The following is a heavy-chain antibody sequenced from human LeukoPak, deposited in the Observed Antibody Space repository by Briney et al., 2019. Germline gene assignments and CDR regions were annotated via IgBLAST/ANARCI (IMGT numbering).Heavy chain of an antibody. V-gene: IGHV4-31*03. CDR3: ARVSGPGTKSRAVWWFDP. D-gene: IGHD3-16*01. CDR1: GDSISSDGYY. CDR2: IYHSGST. J-gene: IGHJ5*02. Sequence: SQTLSLTCSVSGDSISSDGYYWTWIRQHPGKGLEWIGYIYHSGSTYYNPSLKSRVTISVDTSKNQFSMKLTSVTAADTALYYCARVSGPGTKSRAVWWFDPWGQGTLVTVSS.